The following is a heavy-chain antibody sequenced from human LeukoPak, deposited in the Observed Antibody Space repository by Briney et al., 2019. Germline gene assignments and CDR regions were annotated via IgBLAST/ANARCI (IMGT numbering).Heavy chain of an antibody. Sequence: GESLRLSCAASGFSFSTYTMNWARQAPGKGLEWVSSISGSGSYIYYSDSVKGRFTISRDNAKNSLSLQMNSLRAEDTAIYYCASHFWNYYRIDYWGQRILVTVSS. V-gene: IGHV3-21*01. CDR3: ASHFWNYYRIDY. CDR1: GFSFSTYT. CDR2: ISGSGSYI. J-gene: IGHJ4*02. D-gene: IGHD3-3*02.